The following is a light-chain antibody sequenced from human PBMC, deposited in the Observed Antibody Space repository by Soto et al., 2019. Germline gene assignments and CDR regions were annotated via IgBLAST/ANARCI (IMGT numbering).Light chain of an antibody. CDR1: QSVSSS. Sequence: EMVLTQSPATLSLSPGERASLSCRASQSVSSSLAWYQQKPGQAPRLLIYAASNRATGIPTRFSGSGSGTEFTLTISSLQSDDFAVYYCLQYDKWPPWTFGQGTKVDIK. V-gene: IGKV3D-15*01. J-gene: IGKJ1*01. CDR3: LQYDKWPPWT. CDR2: AAS.